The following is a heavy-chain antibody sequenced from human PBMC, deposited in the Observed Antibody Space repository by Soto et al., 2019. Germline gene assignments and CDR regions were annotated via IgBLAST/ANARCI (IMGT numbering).Heavy chain of an antibody. Sequence: QVQLQESGPGLVKPSETLSLTCTVSGGSISSYYWSWIRQPPGKGLELIGYIYYSGSTDYDPSLKSRVTISVDTSKNQCSLKLSSVTAADTAVYYCARRWGTYFDFWGQGTLVTVSS. CDR3: ARRWGTYFDF. V-gene: IGHV4-59*01. J-gene: IGHJ4*02. CDR1: GGSISSYY. CDR2: IYYSGST. D-gene: IGHD7-27*01.